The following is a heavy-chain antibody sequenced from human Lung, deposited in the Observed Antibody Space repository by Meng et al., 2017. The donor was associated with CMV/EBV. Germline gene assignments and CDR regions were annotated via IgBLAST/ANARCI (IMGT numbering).Heavy chain of an antibody. V-gene: IGHV4-38-2*01. Sequence: SETLSLTCVVSGYSISGTYYWGWIRQPPGKGLEWIGSIYHSGNTYYNPSLESRVTLSLDTSKNQFSLNLRSVTAADTAVYYCATHPPGYWGQGTLVTVPS. CDR3: ATHPPGY. CDR2: IYHSGNT. J-gene: IGHJ4*02. CDR1: GYSISGTYY.